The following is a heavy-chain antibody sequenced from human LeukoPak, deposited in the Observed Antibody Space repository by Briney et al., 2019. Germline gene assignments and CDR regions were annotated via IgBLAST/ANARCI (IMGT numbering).Heavy chain of an antibody. J-gene: IGHJ4*02. CDR2: IIPIFGTA. CDR3: ARDLVAAAAPGY. Sequence: GASVKVSCKASGGTFSSYAISWVRQAPGQGLEWMGGIIPIFGTANYAQKFQGRVTITADESTSTVYMELSSLRSEDTAVYCCARDLVAAAAPGYWGQGTLVTVSS. D-gene: IGHD6-13*01. V-gene: IGHV1-69*13. CDR1: GGTFSSYA.